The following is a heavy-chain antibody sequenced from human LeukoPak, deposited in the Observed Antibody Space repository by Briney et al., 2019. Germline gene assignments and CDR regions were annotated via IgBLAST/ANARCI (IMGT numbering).Heavy chain of an antibody. CDR3: ARVLTYSSGWYVSPPAFDI. Sequence: SETLSLTCAVYGGPFSGYYWSWIRQPPGKGLEWIGEINHSGSTNYNPSLKSRVTISVDTSKNQFSLKLSSVTAADTAVYYCARVLTYSSGWYVSPPAFDIWGQGTMVTVSS. V-gene: IGHV4-34*01. J-gene: IGHJ3*02. CDR1: GGPFSGYY. CDR2: INHSGST. D-gene: IGHD6-19*01.